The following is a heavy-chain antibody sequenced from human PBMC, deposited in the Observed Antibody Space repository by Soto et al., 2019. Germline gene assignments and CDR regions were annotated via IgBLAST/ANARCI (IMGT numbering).Heavy chain of an antibody. J-gene: IGHJ4*02. CDR2: IYYSGST. CDR3: ARRAAANSFDY. D-gene: IGHD6-13*01. V-gene: IGHV4-39*01. CDR1: GGSISSSSYY. Sequence: SETLSLTCTVSGGSISSSSYYWGWIRQPPGKGLEWIGSIYYSGSTYYNPSLKSRVTISVDTSKNQFSLKLSSVTAADTAVYYCARRAAANSFDYWGQGTLVTVSS.